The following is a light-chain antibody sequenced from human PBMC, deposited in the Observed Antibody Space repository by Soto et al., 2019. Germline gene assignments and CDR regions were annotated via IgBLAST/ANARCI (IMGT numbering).Light chain of an antibody. CDR1: QSVSSSY. Sequence: EIVLTQSPGTLSLSPGERATLSCRASQSVSSSYLAWYQQKPGQAPRLLTHGASTRATGIPARFSGSGSGTEFTLTINSLQPEDFAVYYCRQYYNWPRTFGQGTKVDIK. J-gene: IGKJ1*01. V-gene: IGKV3-15*01. CDR2: GAS. CDR3: RQYYNWPRT.